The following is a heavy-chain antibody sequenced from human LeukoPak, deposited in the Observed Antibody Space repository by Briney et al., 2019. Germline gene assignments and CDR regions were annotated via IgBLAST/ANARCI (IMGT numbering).Heavy chain of an antibody. V-gene: IGHV3-23*01. Sequence: GGSLRLSCAASGFTFSSYAMSWVRQAPGKGLEWVSAISGSGGSTYYADSVKGRFTISRDNSKNTLYLQMNSLRAEDTAVYYCAKGVQQWLVRAYYFDYWGQGTLVTVSS. J-gene: IGHJ4*02. CDR2: ISGSGGST. CDR3: AKGVQQWLVRAYYFDY. D-gene: IGHD6-19*01. CDR1: GFTFSSYA.